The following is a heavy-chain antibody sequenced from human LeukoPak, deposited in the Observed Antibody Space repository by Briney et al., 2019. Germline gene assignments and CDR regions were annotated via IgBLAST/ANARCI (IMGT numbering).Heavy chain of an antibody. V-gene: IGHV1-69*04. CDR3: ARVSYYDSSGYPEYFHH. CDR2: IIPILGIP. CDR1: GGTFSSYA. J-gene: IGHJ1*01. Sequence: SVTVSCKASGGTFSSYAINWVRQAPGQGLEWMGRIIPILGIPNYAQKFQGRVTITADRPTSTAYMELSSLRSEDAAVYYCARVSYYDSSGYPEYFHHWGQGTLVTVSS. D-gene: IGHD3-22*01.